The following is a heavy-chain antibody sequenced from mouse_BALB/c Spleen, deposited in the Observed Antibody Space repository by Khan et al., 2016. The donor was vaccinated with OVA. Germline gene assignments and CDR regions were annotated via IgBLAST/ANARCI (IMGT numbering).Heavy chain of an antibody. CDR1: GYTSTSYT. J-gene: IGHJ3*01. CDR3: KRVAPYYGSYGAWFGS. V-gene: IGHV1-4*01. D-gene: IGHD2-10*01. Sequence: QVQLQQSGAELARPGASVKMSCKASGYTSTSYTMHWVKQRPGQGLEWIGYINPSNDDTNYSQKFKDKATLTADKSSSTAYMQLSSLTSEDSAAYFCKRVAPYYGSYGAWFGSGGRGTLVTVSA. CDR2: INPSNDDT.